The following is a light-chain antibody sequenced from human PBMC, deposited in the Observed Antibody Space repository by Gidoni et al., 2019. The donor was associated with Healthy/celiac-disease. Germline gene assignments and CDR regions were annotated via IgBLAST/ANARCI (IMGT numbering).Light chain of an antibody. CDR3: CSYAGSL. J-gene: IGLJ2*01. Sequence: QSALTQPRSVSGSPGQSVTISCTGTSSDVGGYNSVPWYQQHPGKAPKLMIYDVSKRPSGVPDRFSGSKSGNTASLTISGLQAEDEADYYCCSYAGSLFGGGTKLTVL. V-gene: IGLV2-11*01. CDR1: SSDVGGYNS. CDR2: DVS.